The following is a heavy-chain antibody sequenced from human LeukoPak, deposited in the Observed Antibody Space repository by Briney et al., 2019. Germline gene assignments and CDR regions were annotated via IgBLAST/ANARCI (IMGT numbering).Heavy chain of an antibody. CDR1: GGTFSSYA. CDR2: INPNSGGT. Sequence: ASVKVSCKASGGTFSSYAISWVRQAPGQGLEWMGRINPNSGGTNYAQKFQGRVTMTRDTSISTAYMELSRLRSDDTAVYYCARDGTATDAFDIWGQGTMVTVSS. CDR3: ARDGTATDAFDI. J-gene: IGHJ3*02. D-gene: IGHD6-13*01. V-gene: IGHV1-2*06.